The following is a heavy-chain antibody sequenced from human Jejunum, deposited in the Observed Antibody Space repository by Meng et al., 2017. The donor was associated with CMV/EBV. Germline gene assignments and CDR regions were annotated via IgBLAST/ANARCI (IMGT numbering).Heavy chain of an antibody. CDR2: IVQDGSDK. CDR3: ARDSIAAPDY. Sequence: CAASGFSFSSYWMSWVRQAPGKGLEWVANIVQDGSDKYYVDSVKGRFTISRDNAKNSVYLQMSSLTAEDTAVYYCARDSIAAPDYWGQGTLVTVSS. J-gene: IGHJ4*02. CDR1: GFSFSSYW. D-gene: IGHD6-6*01. V-gene: IGHV3-7*01.